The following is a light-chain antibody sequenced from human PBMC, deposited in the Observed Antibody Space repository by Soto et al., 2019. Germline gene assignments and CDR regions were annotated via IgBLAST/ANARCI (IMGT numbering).Light chain of an antibody. V-gene: IGKV1-12*01. J-gene: IGKJ2*01. CDR3: QQANSFPYT. CDR1: QGISSW. Sequence: IQMTQSPSSVSASVGDRVTITCRASQGISSWLGWYQQKPGKAPDLLIYEASSLQSGVPSRFSGSGSGTDFTLTISSLQPEDSATYYCQQANSFPYTFGQGTRLEIK. CDR2: EAS.